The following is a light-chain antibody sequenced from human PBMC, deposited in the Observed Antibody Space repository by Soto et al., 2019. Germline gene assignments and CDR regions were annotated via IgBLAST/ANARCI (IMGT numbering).Light chain of an antibody. CDR1: QSVSSY. J-gene: IGKJ4*01. CDR3: QQYGSSPLT. V-gene: IGKV3-20*01. CDR2: DTS. Sequence: EIVLTQSPGTLSLSVGERVTLSCRASQSVSSYLAWYQQTPGQAPRLLIYDTSNRATGTPDRFSGSGSGKDFTLTISRLEPEDFTVYYCQQYGSSPLTFGGGTTVEIK.